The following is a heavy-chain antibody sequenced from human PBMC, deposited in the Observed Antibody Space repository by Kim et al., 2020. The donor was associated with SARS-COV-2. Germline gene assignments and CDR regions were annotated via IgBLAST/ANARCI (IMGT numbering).Heavy chain of an antibody. J-gene: IGHJ4*02. D-gene: IGHD3-10*01. CDR2: IYYSGST. Sequence: SETLSLTCTVSGGSISSYYWSWIRQPPGKGLEWIGYIYYSGSTNYNPSLKSRVTISVDTSKNQFSLKLSSVTAADTAVYYCARGGGMVRGVPNDYWGQGTLVTVSS. CDR1: GGSISSYY. V-gene: IGHV4-59*01. CDR3: ARGGGMVRGVPNDY.